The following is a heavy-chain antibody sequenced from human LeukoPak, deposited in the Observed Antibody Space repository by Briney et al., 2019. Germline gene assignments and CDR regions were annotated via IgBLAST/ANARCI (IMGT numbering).Heavy chain of an antibody. CDR1: GFTFSSYA. CDR3: ARGRGSYYFDY. D-gene: IGHD3-10*01. CDR2: ISYDGSNK. J-gene: IGHJ4*02. V-gene: IGHV3-30-3*01. Sequence: PGTSLRLSCAASGFTFSSYAMHWVRQAPGKGLEWVAVISYDGSNKYYADSVKGRFTISRDNSKNTLYLQMNSLRAEDTAVYYCARGRGSYYFDYWGQGTLVTVSS.